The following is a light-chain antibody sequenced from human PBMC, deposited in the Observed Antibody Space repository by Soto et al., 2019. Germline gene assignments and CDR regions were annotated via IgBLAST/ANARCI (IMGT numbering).Light chain of an antibody. CDR2: YDD. CDR3: EAWDDSLDVVV. V-gene: IGLV1-36*01. Sequence: QSVLTQPPSVSEAPRQRVTISCSGSSSNIGNNAVNWYQQLPGKAPKLLIYYDDLLPSGVSDRFSGSKSGTSASLAISGLQAEDEADYYCEAWDDSLDVVVFGGGTQLTVL. CDR1: SSNIGNNA. J-gene: IGLJ2*01.